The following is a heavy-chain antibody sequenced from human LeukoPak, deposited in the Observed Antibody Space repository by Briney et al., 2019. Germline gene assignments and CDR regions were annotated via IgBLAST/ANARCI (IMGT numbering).Heavy chain of an antibody. D-gene: IGHD3-3*01. J-gene: IGHJ4*02. CDR2: MNPNSGNT. Sequence: ASVKVSXKASGYTFTSYDINWVRQATGQGLEWMGWMNPNSGNTGYAQKFQGRVTMTRNTSISTAYMELSSLRSEDTAVYYCARGGYYDFWSGYYEYYFDYWGQGTLVTVSS. CDR3: ARGGYYDFWSGYYEYYFDY. V-gene: IGHV1-8*01. CDR1: GYTFTSYD.